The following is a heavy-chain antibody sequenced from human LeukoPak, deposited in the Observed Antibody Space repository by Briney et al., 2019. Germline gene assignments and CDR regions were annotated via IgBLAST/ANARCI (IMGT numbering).Heavy chain of an antibody. D-gene: IGHD6-13*01. CDR3: ARRMSIAAAGIDAFDI. V-gene: IGHV4-59*08. CDR1: GGSISSYY. Sequence: SETLTLTCTVSGGSISSYYWGWIRQPPGKGLEWIGYIYYSGSTNYNPSLKSRVTISVDTSKNQFSLKLSSVTAADTAVYYCARRMSIAAAGIDAFDIWGQGTMVTVSS. CDR2: IYYSGST. J-gene: IGHJ3*02.